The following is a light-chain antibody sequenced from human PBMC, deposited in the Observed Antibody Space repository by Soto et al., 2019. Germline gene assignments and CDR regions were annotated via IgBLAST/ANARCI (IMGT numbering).Light chain of an antibody. J-gene: IGLJ1*01. CDR3: CSYAGSYTHV. V-gene: IGLV2-11*01. Sequence: QSALTQPRSVSGSPGQSVTISCTGTSSDVGSYYFVSWNQQHPGKAPKIIIYDVTKRPSGVPDRFSGSKSGNTASLTISGLQAEDEADYYCCSYAGSYTHVFGTGTKLTVL. CDR2: DVT. CDR1: SSDVGSYYF.